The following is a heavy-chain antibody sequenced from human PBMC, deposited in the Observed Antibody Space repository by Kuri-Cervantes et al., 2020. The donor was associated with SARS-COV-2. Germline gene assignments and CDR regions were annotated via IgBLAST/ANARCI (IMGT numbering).Heavy chain of an antibody. CDR1: GGSISSYY. V-gene: IGHV4-4*02. CDR2: IYHSGST. Sequence: SETLSLTCTVSGGSISSYYWSWVRQPPGKGLEWIGEIYHSGSTNYNPSLKSRVTISVDKSKDQFSLKLSSVTAADTAVYYRAREVIRFWSGYYTRWFDPWGQGTLVTVSS. D-gene: IGHD3-3*01. J-gene: IGHJ5*02. CDR3: AREVIRFWSGYYTRWFDP.